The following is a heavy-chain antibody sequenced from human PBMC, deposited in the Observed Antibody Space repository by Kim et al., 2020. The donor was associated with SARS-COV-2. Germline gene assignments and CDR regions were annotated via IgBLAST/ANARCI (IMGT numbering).Heavy chain of an antibody. Sequence: TSRVPISVDTSKNQFSLKLSSVTAADTAVYYCARTYPDYDIMTGYYYFDYWGQGTLVTVSS. V-gene: IGHV4-59*01. J-gene: IGHJ4*02. D-gene: IGHD3-9*01. CDR3: ARTYPDYDIMTGYYYFDY.